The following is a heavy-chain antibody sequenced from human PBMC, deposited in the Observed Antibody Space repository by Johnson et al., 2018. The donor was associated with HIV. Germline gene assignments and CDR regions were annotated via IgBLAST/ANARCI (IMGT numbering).Heavy chain of an antibody. J-gene: IGHJ3*02. D-gene: IGHD3-3*01. Sequence: QVQLVESGGGVVQPGRSLRLSCAASGFTFSSYAMHWVRQAPGKGLEWVAVISYDGSNKYYADSVKGRFTTSRDNSKNTLYLQMNSLRAEDTAVYYCARGPITIFGVVTTGDAFDIWGQGTMVTVSS. CDR2: ISYDGSNK. CDR3: ARGPITIFGVVTTGDAFDI. V-gene: IGHV3-30-3*01. CDR1: GFTFSSYA.